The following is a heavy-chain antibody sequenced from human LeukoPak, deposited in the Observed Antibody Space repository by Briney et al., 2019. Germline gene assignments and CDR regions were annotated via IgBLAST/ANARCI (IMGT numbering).Heavy chain of an antibody. CDR2: MNPNSGNT. V-gene: IGHV1-8*02. CDR3: ARSLGVAAAGTIDY. J-gene: IGHJ4*02. Sequence: ASVKVSCKASGYTFTSYDINWVRQATGQGLEWMGWMNPNSGNTGYAQKFEGRVTMTRNTSISTAYMELSSLRSEDTAVYYCARSLGVAAAGTIDYWGPRTLVTVSS. D-gene: IGHD6-13*01. CDR1: GYTFTSYD.